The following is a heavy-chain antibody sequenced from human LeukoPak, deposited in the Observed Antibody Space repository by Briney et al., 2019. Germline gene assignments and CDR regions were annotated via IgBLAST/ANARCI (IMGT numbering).Heavy chain of an antibody. V-gene: IGHV3-30-3*01. CDR1: GFTFSSYA. CDR3: AKDLRVTSLGYFDY. J-gene: IGHJ4*02. D-gene: IGHD2-21*02. CDR2: ISYDGSNK. Sequence: GGSLRLSCAASGFTFSSYAMHWVRQAPGKGLEWVAVISYDGSNKYYADSVKGRFTVSRDNSKNTLYLQMNSLRAEDTAIYYCAKDLRVTSLGYFDYWGQGIVVTVSS.